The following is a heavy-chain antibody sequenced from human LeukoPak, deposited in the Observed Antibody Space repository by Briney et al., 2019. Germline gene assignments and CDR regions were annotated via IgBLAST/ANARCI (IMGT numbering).Heavy chain of an antibody. Sequence: PSETLSLTCTVSGGSISTYYWSWIRQPPGKGLEWIAYIYNSGSTNSNPSLKSRVTISVDTSKNQFSLRLSSVTAADTAVYYCARIYYDSGAYYRRAFDIWGQGTMVNVSS. J-gene: IGHJ3*02. CDR1: GGSISTYY. V-gene: IGHV4-59*01. D-gene: IGHD3-22*01. CDR2: IYNSGST. CDR3: ARIYYDSGAYYRRAFDI.